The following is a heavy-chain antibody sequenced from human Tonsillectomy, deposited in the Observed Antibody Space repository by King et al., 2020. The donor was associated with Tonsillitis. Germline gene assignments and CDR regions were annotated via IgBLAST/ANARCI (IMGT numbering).Heavy chain of an antibody. D-gene: IGHD2-15*01. CDR3: AREYRSSSPDF. V-gene: IGHV3-30-3*01. CDR1: GFTFTSYV. Sequence: VQLVESGGGVVQPGTSLRLSCAASGFTFTSYVMHWVRQAPGKGLEWVALLSEDGSNKRYADSVKGRLTISRDNSKNMVYLQVSSLRPDDTAVYYCAREYRSSSPDFWGQGTLLTVSS. J-gene: IGHJ4*02. CDR2: LSEDGSNK.